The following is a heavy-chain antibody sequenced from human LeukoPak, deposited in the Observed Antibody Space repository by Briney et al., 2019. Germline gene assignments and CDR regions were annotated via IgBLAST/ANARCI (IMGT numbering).Heavy chain of an antibody. Sequence: ASVKVSCKASGYTFTGYYMHWVRQAPGQGLEWMGWINPNSGGTNYAQKFQGRVTMTRDTSISTAYMELSRLRSDDTAVYYCARVSDYYDSSSPKGIDYWGQGTLVTVSS. D-gene: IGHD3-22*01. V-gene: IGHV1-2*02. J-gene: IGHJ4*02. CDR2: INPNSGGT. CDR3: ARVSDYYDSSSPKGIDY. CDR1: GYTFTGYY.